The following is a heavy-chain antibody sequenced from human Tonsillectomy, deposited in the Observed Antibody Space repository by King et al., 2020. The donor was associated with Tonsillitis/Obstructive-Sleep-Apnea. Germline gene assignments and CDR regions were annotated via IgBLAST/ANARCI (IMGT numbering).Heavy chain of an antibody. CDR3: ARDHCSSTSCYGNYYYMDV. Sequence: VQLQESGPGLVKPSETLSLTCTVSGGSISSYYWSWIRQPPGKGLEWIGYIFYSGSTNYNPSLKSRVPISVDTSNNQFSLKLSSVTAADTAVFYCARDHCSSTSCYGNYYYMDVWGKGTTVTVSS. V-gene: IGHV4-59*01. CDR2: IFYSGST. CDR1: GGSISSYY. J-gene: IGHJ6*03. D-gene: IGHD2-2*01.